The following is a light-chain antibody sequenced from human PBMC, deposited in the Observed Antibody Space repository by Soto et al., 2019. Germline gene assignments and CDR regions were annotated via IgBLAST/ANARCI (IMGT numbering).Light chain of an antibody. Sequence: DIQMTQSPSSLSASVGDRVTIACRASQSISNYLNWYQQKPGKAPKLLIYGASSMQSGVPSRFSARGSETDFTLTISSLQPDDSATYYCQQSFSPLWTFGQGTKVEV. CDR1: QSISNY. J-gene: IGKJ1*01. CDR3: QQSFSPLWT. CDR2: GAS. V-gene: IGKV1-39*01.